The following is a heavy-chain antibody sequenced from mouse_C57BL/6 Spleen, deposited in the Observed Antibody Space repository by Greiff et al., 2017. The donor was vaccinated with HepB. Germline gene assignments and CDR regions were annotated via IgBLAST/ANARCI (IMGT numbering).Heavy chain of an antibody. V-gene: IGHV1-80*01. CDR3: ARTLTGTWYFDV. CDR1: GYAFSSYW. D-gene: IGHD4-1*01. Sequence: QVQLKESGAELVKPGASVKISCKASGYAFSSYWMNWVKQRPGKGLEWIGQIYPGDGDTNYNGKFKGKATLTADKSSSTAYMQRSSLTSEDSAVYFCARTLTGTWYFDVWGTGTTVTVSS. J-gene: IGHJ1*03. CDR2: IYPGDGDT.